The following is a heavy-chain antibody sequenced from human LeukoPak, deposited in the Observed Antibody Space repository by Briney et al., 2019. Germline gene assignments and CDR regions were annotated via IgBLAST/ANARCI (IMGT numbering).Heavy chain of an antibody. Sequence: SETLSLTCTVSGGSISSYYWSWIRQPPGKGLEWIGYIYYSGSTNYNPSLKSRVTISVDTSKNQFSLKLSSVTAADTAVYYYARGAGTTGAFDIWGQGTMVTVSS. CDR2: IYYSGST. D-gene: IGHD1-1*01. V-gene: IGHV4-59*01. CDR1: GGSISSYY. CDR3: ARGAGTTGAFDI. J-gene: IGHJ3*02.